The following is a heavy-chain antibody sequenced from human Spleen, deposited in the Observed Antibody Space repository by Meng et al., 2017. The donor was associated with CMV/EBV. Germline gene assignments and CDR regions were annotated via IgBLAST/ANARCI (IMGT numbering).Heavy chain of an antibody. D-gene: IGHD6-13*01. CDR3: ARDSEQQLFDY. Sequence: SCAASGFTFSSYAMHWVRQAPGKGLEWVAVISYDGSNKYYADSVKGRFTISRDNSKNTLYLQMNSLRAEDTAVYYCARDSEQQLFDYWGQGTLVTDSS. V-gene: IGHV3-30*04. CDR1: GFTFSSYA. CDR2: ISYDGSNK. J-gene: IGHJ4*02.